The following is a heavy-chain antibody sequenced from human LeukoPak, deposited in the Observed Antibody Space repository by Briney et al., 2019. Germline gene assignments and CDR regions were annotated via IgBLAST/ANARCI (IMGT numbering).Heavy chain of an antibody. CDR3: ASNSGSYYPYYYYYYMDV. Sequence: SETLSLTCTVSGGSISSYYWSWLRQPPGKGLEWFGYIYYSGSTNYNPSLKSRVTISVDTSKNQFSLKMSSVTAADTAVYYCASNSGSYYPYYYYYYMDVWGKGTTVTVSS. D-gene: IGHD1-26*01. J-gene: IGHJ6*03. V-gene: IGHV4-59*08. CDR1: GGSISSYY. CDR2: IYYSGST.